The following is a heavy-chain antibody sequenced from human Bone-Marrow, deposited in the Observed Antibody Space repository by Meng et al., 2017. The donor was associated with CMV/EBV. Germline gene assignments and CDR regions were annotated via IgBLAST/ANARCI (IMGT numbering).Heavy chain of an antibody. CDR2: ILPVLDIT. CDR1: GYTLTELS. J-gene: IGHJ6*02. D-gene: IGHD2-21*02. CDR3: EYCYFVPPARYYYYGMDV. Sequence: ASVKVSCKVSGYTLTELSMHWVRQAPGQGLEWMGRILPVLDITNYAQKFQGRVTITADKSTSTAYMELRSLRSEDTAVYYCEYCYFVPPARYYYYGMDVWGQGTTVTVSS. V-gene: IGHV1-24*01.